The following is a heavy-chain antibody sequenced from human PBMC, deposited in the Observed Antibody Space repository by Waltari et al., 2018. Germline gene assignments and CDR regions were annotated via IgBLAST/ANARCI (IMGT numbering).Heavy chain of an antibody. Sequence: EVQLLGSGGGLVQPGGSLRLSCAASGFTFNSYAMSCVRQAPGKGLEWVSAISGSGGSTYYADSVKGRFTISRDNSKNTLYLQMNSLRAEDTAVYYCAKDQSAAGYYYYGMDVWGQGTTVIVSS. D-gene: IGHD6-13*01. CDR1: GFTFNSYA. CDR3: AKDQSAAGYYYYGMDV. V-gene: IGHV3-23*01. J-gene: IGHJ6*02. CDR2: ISGSGGST.